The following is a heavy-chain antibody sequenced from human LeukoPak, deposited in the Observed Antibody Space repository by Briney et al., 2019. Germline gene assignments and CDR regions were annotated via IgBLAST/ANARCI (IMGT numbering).Heavy chain of an antibody. Sequence: GGSLRLSCAASGFTFDDYALHWVRQAPGKGLEWVSGISWNSGSIGYADSVKGRFTISRDNAKNSLYLQMNSLRAEDTALYYCAKAGRYCSSTSCPPDYYYYMDVWGKGTTVTVSS. V-gene: IGHV3-9*01. D-gene: IGHD2-2*01. CDR1: GFTFDDYA. CDR3: AKAGRYCSSTSCPPDYYYYMDV. CDR2: ISWNSGSI. J-gene: IGHJ6*03.